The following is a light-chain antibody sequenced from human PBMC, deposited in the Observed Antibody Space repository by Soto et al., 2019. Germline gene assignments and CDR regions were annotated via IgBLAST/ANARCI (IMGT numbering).Light chain of an antibody. Sequence: SVLTQPPSVSGAPGQRVTISCTGSSSNIGAGYDVHWYQQLPVTAPKLLIYGNSNRPSGVPDRFSGSKSGTSASLAITGLQDEDEADYYCQSYDSRLSVRSFGNGPKDTV. CDR1: SSNIGAGYD. CDR3: QSYDSRLSVRS. V-gene: IGLV1-40*01. J-gene: IGLJ6*01. CDR2: GNS.